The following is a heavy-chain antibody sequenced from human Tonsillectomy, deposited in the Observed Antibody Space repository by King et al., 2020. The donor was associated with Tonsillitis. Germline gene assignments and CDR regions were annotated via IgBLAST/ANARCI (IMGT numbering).Heavy chain of an antibody. CDR1: GFTFDDYA. Sequence: VQLVESGGGLVQPGRSLRLSCAVSGFTFDDYAMHWVRQAPGKGLEWVSGISWNSGSIGYADSVKGRFTISRDNAKNSLYLQMNSLRAEDTALYYCAKEWTGGLHYYFDYWCQGTLVTVSS. D-gene: IGHD3/OR15-3a*01. J-gene: IGHJ4*02. CDR2: ISWNSGSI. CDR3: AKEWTGGLHYYFDY. V-gene: IGHV3-9*01.